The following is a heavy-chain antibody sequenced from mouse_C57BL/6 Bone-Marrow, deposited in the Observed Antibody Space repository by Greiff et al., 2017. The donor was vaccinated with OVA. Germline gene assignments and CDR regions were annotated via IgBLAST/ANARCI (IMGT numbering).Heavy chain of an antibody. V-gene: IGHV1-64*01. CDR1: GYTFTSYW. D-gene: IGHD2-3*01. CDR2: IHPNSGST. J-gene: IGHJ2*01. Sequence: VQLQQPGAELVKPGASVKLSCKASGYTFTSYWMHWVKQRPGQGLEWIGMIHPNSGSTNYNEKFKSKATLTVDTSSSTAYMELHSLTSEDSAVYFCARRGDGYYVDYWGQGTTLTVSS. CDR3: ARRGDGYYVDY.